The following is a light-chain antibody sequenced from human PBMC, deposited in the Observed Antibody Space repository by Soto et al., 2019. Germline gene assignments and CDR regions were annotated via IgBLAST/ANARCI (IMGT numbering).Light chain of an antibody. CDR3: QQYGGSPQT. Sequence: VLTQSPGTLPLSPGERATLSCRASESVRSSYLAWYQQKPGQAPRLLMYGASSRTTGTPDRFSGSGSGTDFTLTIGSLEPEDFAVYYCQQYGGSPQTFGQGTKVDI. CDR2: GAS. V-gene: IGKV3-20*01. CDR1: ESVRSSY. J-gene: IGKJ1*01.